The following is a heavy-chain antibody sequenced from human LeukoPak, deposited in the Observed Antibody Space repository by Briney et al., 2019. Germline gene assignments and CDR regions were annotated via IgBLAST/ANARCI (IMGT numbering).Heavy chain of an antibody. V-gene: IGHV1-18*01. CDR1: GYIFTSYG. Sequence: ASVKVSCKASGYIFTSYGISWVRQAPGQGLEWMGWISAYNGNTNYAQKLQGRVTMTTDTSTSTAYMELRSLRSDDTAVYYCARGGPTPTGWFGELLPNFNDPYGMDVWGQGTTVTVSS. CDR3: ARGGPTPTGWFGELLPNFNDPYGMDV. CDR2: ISAYNGNT. J-gene: IGHJ6*02. D-gene: IGHD3-10*01.